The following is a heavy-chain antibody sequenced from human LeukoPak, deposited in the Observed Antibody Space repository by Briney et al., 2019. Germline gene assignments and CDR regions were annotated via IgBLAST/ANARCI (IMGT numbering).Heavy chain of an antibody. CDR2: INHRGST. J-gene: IGHJ4*02. CDR3: ARHEVGYCSGGSCPYYFDY. CDR1: GESLSKYY. Sequence: PSETLSLTCAVYGESLSKYYWTWIRQSPGKGLEWIGEINHRGSTNLNPSLKSRVTLSVDTSKHQFSLKLTSVTAADTAVYYCARHEVGYCSGGSCPYYFDYWGQGTLVTVSS. V-gene: IGHV4-34*01. D-gene: IGHD2-15*01.